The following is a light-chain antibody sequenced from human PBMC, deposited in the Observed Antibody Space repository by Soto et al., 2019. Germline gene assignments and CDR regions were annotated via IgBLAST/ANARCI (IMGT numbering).Light chain of an antibody. CDR3: QQYNHWPPWLT. V-gene: IGKV3-15*01. CDR1: QSVNTN. J-gene: IGKJ4*01. Sequence: EIEMTQSPATLSVSPGERATLSCRASQSVNTNLAWYQQKPGAAPRLLIYGASTRAPGIPARFSGSGSGTELTLTVSSLQYEDYAVSYCQQYNHWPPWLTFGGGTKVEVK. CDR2: GAS.